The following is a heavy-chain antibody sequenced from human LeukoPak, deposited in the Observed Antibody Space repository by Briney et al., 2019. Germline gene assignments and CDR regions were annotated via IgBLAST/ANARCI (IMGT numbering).Heavy chain of an antibody. CDR2: ITSKGDGGTT. D-gene: IGHD5-24*01. Sequence: GGSLRFSCATSGFTLSDAYMTWVRQTPGKGLEWVGRITSKGDGGTTHYAAPVKGRFIISRDDSKGTLYLQLNSLRTDDTAVYYCLAQYYFDYWGRGTLVTVSS. J-gene: IGHJ4*02. CDR1: GFTLSDAY. CDR3: LAQYYFDY. V-gene: IGHV3-15*01.